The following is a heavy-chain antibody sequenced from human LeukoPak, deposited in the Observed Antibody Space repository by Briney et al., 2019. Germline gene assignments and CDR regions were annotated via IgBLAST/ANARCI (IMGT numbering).Heavy chain of an antibody. Sequence: ASVKVSCKASGGTFSSYAISWVRQAPGQGLERMGEIIPIFGTANYAQKFQGRVTITADKSTSTAYMELSSLRSEDTAVYYCASRGREWLYSGAFDIWGQGTMVTVSS. CDR2: IIPIFGTA. J-gene: IGHJ3*02. V-gene: IGHV1-69*06. CDR3: ASRGREWLYSGAFDI. CDR1: GGTFSSYA. D-gene: IGHD3-3*01.